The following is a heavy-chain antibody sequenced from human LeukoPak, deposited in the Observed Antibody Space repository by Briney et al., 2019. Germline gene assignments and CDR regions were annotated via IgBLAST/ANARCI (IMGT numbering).Heavy chain of an antibody. D-gene: IGHD4-17*01. V-gene: IGHV3-48*03. CDR1: GFTFSSYE. Sequence: PGGSQRLSCAASGFTFSSYEMNWVRQAPGKGLEWVSYISSSGSTIYYADSVKGRFTISRDNAKNSLYLQMNSLRAEDTAVYYCARAPYGVFDYWGQGTLVTVSS. J-gene: IGHJ4*02. CDR3: ARAPYGVFDY. CDR2: ISSSGSTI.